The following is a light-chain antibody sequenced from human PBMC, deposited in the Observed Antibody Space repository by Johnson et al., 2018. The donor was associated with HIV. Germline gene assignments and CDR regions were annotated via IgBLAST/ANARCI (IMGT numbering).Light chain of an antibody. CDR1: SSNIGNNY. V-gene: IGLV1-51*01. J-gene: IGLJ1*01. CDR2: DND. Sequence: QSVLTQSPSVSAAPGQKVTISCSGSSSNIGNNYISWYQQLPGTAPKILIYDNDKRPSGIPDRFSGSKSGTSATLGITGLQTGDEADYYCGTWDTSLSAGVSGTGTKVTV. CDR3: GTWDTSLSAGV.